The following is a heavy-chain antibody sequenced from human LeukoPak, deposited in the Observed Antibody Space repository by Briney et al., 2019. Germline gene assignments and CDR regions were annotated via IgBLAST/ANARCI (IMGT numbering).Heavy chain of an antibody. Sequence: SETLSLTCTVYGGSFSSYYWSWIRQPPGKGLEWIGEINSSGSANYTPSLKSPATISADKSKNQFSLKLNSVTAADTAVFYCARGTRTVITPGGRYFDLWGRGTLVTVSS. CDR3: ARGTRTVITPGGRYFDL. V-gene: IGHV4-34*01. D-gene: IGHD4-23*01. J-gene: IGHJ2*01. CDR2: INSSGSA. CDR1: GGSFSSYY.